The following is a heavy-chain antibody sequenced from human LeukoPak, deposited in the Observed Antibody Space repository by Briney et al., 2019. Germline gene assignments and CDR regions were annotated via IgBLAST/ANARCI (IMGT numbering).Heavy chain of an antibody. CDR1: RGSIKSIGFF. V-gene: IGHV4-39*01. J-gene: IGHJ5*01. D-gene: IGHD5-12*01. CDR2: LYYTGSI. CDR3: ARRGSTSGLSYDS. Sequence: PSETLSLTCTVSRGSIKSIGFFCGWIRQPPGKGLEWFGSLYYTGSIYYNPTLKSRVTISADKSRNQFSLHLNSVTAADTAVYYCARRGSTSGLSYDSWGKGTLVTVSS.